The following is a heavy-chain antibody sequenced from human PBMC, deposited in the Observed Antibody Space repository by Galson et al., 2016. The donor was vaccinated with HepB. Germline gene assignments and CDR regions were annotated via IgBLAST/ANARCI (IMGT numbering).Heavy chain of an antibody. V-gene: IGHV3-30-3*01. Sequence: SLRLSCAASRFTFSRNAMHWVRQAPGKGLDWVAAISYDGRDKYYADSVKGRFTISRDNSRSMVYLGMNSLRPEDTAVYYCARDPYGDNDAFDIWGQGTMVSVSS. CDR1: RFTFSRNA. CDR3: ARDPYGDNDAFDI. D-gene: IGHD4-17*01. CDR2: ISYDGRDK. J-gene: IGHJ3*02.